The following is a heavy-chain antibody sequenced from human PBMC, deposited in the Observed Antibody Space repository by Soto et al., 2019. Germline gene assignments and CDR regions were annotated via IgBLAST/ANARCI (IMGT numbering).Heavy chain of an antibody. V-gene: IGHV3-48*02. D-gene: IGHD3-10*01. J-gene: IGHJ4*02. Sequence: EVQLVESGGSLVQPGGSLRLSCAASGFTFSTHTMNWVRQAPGKGLEWLSYISSGSRTIYYADSVMGRFTISRGNAQNSLYLQMHSLRDEDTAVYYCATGSGNGSGYWGQGTLVTVSS. CDR1: GFTFSTHT. CDR3: ATGSGNGSGY. CDR2: ISSGSRTI.